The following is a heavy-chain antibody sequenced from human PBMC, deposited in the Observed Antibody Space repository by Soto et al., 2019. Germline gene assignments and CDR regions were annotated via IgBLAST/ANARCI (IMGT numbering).Heavy chain of an antibody. J-gene: IGHJ3*02. CDR3: ARHDVGYCSGGSCYSSRPNDAFDI. CDR2: INHSGST. D-gene: IGHD2-15*01. CDR1: GGSFSGYY. Sequence: SETLSLTCAVYGGSFSGYYWSWIRQPPGKGLEWIGEINHSGSTNYNPSLKSRVTISVDTSKNQFSLKLSSVTAADTAVYYCARHDVGYCSGGSCYSSRPNDAFDIWGQGTMVTVSS. V-gene: IGHV4-34*01.